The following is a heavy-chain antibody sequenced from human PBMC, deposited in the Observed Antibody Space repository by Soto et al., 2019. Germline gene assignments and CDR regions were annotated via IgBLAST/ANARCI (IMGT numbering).Heavy chain of an antibody. V-gene: IGHV1-69*01. J-gene: IGHJ4*02. Sequence: QVQLVQSGAEVKKPGSSVKVSCKASGGTFSSYAISWVRQAPGQGLEWMGGIIPIFGTANYAQKFQGRATITADESTSTAYMELSSLRSEDTAVYYCARAQRRDGYNFRIVLNYYFDYWGQGTLVTVSS. CDR3: ARAQRRDGYNFRIVLNYYFDY. CDR1: GGTFSSYA. D-gene: IGHD5-12*01. CDR2: IIPIFGTA.